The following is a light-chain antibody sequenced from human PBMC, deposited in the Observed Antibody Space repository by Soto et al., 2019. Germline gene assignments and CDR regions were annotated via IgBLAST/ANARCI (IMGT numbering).Light chain of an antibody. CDR3: QQYNNWPPGT. V-gene: IGKV3D-15*01. CDR1: QSVSAN. CDR2: GPS. J-gene: IGKJ2*02. Sequence: EIVMTQSPATLSVSPGERATLSCRASQSVSANLAWYQQKPGQAPRLLIYGPSTRATGIPARFSGSGSGTEFTLTISSLQSEDFAVYYFQQYNNWPPGTFGQGTKLEI.